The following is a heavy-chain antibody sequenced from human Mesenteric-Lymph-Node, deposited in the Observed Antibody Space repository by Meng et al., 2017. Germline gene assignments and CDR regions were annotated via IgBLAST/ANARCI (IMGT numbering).Heavy chain of an antibody. D-gene: IGHD3-22*01. V-gene: IGHV3-74*01. CDR2: INGDGGST. CDR1: GFTFSSYW. J-gene: IGHJ4*02. CDR3: ARADYYDSSGYYSYYFAY. Sequence: GESLKISCAASGFTFSSYWMHWVRQAPGKGLVWVSRINGDGGSTDYADAVQGRFTISRDNDKNTLYLQMNNLRAEDTAVYYCARADYYDSSGYYSYYFAYWGQGTQVTVSS.